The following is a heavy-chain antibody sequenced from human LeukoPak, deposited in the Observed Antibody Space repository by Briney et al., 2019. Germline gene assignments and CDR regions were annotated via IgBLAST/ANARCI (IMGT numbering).Heavy chain of an antibody. V-gene: IGHV3-23*01. Sequence: GGSLRLSCAASGVTFSDYAMTWVRQTPGKGLEWVSVISGGGDSTDYADSMKGRFTISRDNSKNTLYLQMNSLRAEDTALYYCAKLGCTGTICYANYWGQGTLVTVSS. J-gene: IGHJ4*02. CDR2: ISGGGDST. CDR1: GVTFSDYA. CDR3: AKLGCTGTICYANY. D-gene: IGHD2-2*01.